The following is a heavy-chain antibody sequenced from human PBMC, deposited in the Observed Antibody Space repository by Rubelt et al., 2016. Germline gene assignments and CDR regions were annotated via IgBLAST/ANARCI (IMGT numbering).Heavy chain of an antibody. Sequence: QLQLQESGPGLVKPSETLSLTCTVSGGSISSSSYYWGWIRQPPGKGLEWIGSIYYSGITYYHPSLKSRVTVSVDTSKNQFSLRLSCVTAADTAVYYCARAVSYYDSSGYGYYYYMDVWGKGTTVTVSS. J-gene: IGHJ6*03. CDR3: ARAVSYYDSSGYGYYYYMDV. D-gene: IGHD3-22*01. CDR2: IYYSGIT. V-gene: IGHV4-39*07. CDR1: GGSISSSSYY.